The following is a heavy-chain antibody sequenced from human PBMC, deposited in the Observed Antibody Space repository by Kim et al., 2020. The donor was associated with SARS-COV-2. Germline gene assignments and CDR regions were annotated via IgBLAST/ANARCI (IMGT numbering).Heavy chain of an antibody. J-gene: IGHJ4*02. D-gene: IGHD3-22*01. Sequence: GGSLRLSCAASGFTFSSYAMRWVRQAPGKGLEWVSAISGSGGSTYYADSVKGRFTISRDNSKNTLYLQMNSLRAEDTAVYYCAKVPYYYGSSGYYSLFDYWGQGTLVTVSS. CDR1: GFTFSSYA. CDR3: AKVPYYYGSSGYYSLFDY. CDR2: ISGSGGST. V-gene: IGHV3-23*01.